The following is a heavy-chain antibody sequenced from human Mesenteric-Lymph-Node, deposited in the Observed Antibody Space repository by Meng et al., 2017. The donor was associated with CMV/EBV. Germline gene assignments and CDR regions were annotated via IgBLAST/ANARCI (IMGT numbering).Heavy chain of an antibody. Sequence: GESLKISCVASGFSFGVYSMNWVRQAPGKGLEWLAYIDSFSSTMYYTDSIKGRFTISRDNAKNSLYLQMNSLSAEDTAVYYCARDSIASALDYWGQGVLVTVSS. CDR2: IDSFSSTM. CDR3: ARDSIASALDY. CDR1: GFSFGVYS. V-gene: IGHV3-48*01. J-gene: IGHJ4*02. D-gene: IGHD6-13*01.